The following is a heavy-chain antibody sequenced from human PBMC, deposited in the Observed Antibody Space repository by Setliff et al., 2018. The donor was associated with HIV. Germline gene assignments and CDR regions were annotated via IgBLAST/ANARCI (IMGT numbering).Heavy chain of an antibody. V-gene: IGHV3-48*03. D-gene: IGHD6-19*01. Sequence: GGSLRLSCAASGFTFSNYEMSWVRQAPGKGPEWVSYITGSGDTIYYADSVKGRFTMSRDNAKDSVYLQMNTLRVEDTAVYYCAREGSGWYLTSYYYYGMDVWGQGTTVTVSS. CDR1: GFTFSNYE. CDR2: ITGSGDTI. CDR3: AREGSGWYLTSYYYYGMDV. J-gene: IGHJ6*02.